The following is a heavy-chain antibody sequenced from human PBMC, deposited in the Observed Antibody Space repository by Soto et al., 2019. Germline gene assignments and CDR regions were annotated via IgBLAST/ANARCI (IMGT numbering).Heavy chain of an antibody. CDR3: AKESRYDFWSGYYKSEFDY. D-gene: IGHD3-3*01. V-gene: IGHV3-23*01. J-gene: IGHJ4*02. CDR2: ISGSGGST. CDR1: GFTFSSYA. Sequence: HPGGSLRLSCAASGFTFSSYAMSWVRQAPGKGLEWVSAISGSGGSTYYADSVKGRFTISRDNSKNTLYLQMNSLRAEDTAVYYCAKESRYDFWSGYYKSEFDYWGQGTLVTVSS.